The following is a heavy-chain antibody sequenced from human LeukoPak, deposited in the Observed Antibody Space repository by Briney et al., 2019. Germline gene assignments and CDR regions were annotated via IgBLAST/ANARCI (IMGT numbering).Heavy chain of an antibody. CDR1: GFTFSDSY. CDR3: ARCRGDCQAFDS. V-gene: IGHV3-11*03. J-gene: IGHJ4*02. D-gene: IGHD2-21*02. CDR2: ISDSSRYT. Sequence: GGSLRLSCAASGFTFSDSYMTWIRQAPGKGLEWVSYISDSSRYTNFADSVKGRFTISRDNAKNSLYLQMNSLRAEDTAVYYCARCRGDCQAFDSWGQGTLVTVSS.